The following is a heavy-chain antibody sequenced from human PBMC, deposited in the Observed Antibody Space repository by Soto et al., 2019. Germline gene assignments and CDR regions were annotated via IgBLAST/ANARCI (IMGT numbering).Heavy chain of an antibody. CDR2: IYSSGST. J-gene: IGHJ4*02. CDR3: ARWDRYFDWLSSDY. CDR1: GGSISSGDYY. Sequence: SQTLSLTCTVSGGSISSGDYYWSWIRQPPGKGLEWIGYIYSSGSTYYNPSLKSRVTISVDTSKNQFSMKLSAVTAADTAVYYCARWDRYFDWLSSDYWGQGTLVTVSS. V-gene: IGHV4-30-4*01. D-gene: IGHD3-9*01.